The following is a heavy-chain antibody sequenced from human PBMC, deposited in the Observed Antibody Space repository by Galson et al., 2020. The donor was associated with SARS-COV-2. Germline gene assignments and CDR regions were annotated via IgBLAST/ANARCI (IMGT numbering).Heavy chain of an antibody. Sequence: ASVKVSCKASGYTFTSYYMHWVRQAPGQGLEWMGIINPSGGSTSYAQKFQGRVTMTRDTSTSTVYMELSSLRSEDTAVYYCARDADVGSAVAGTGGMDVWGQGTTVTVSS. CDR2: INPSGGST. CDR1: GYTFTSYY. J-gene: IGHJ6*02. V-gene: IGHV1-46*01. D-gene: IGHD6-19*01. CDR3: ARDADVGSAVAGTGGMDV.